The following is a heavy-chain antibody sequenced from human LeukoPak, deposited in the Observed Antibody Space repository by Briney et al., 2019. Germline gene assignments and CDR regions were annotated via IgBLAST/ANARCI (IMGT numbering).Heavy chain of an antibody. D-gene: IGHD3-9*01. CDR3: ARDSSYYDILTGYLPHTRTLDY. J-gene: IGHJ4*02. CDR2: ISSSSSYI. V-gene: IGHV3-21*01. Sequence: GGSLRLPCAASGFTFSSYSMNWVRQAPGKGLEWVSSISSSSSYIYYADSVKGRFTISRDNAKNSLYLQMNSLRAEDTAVYYCARDSSYYDILTGYLPHTRTLDYWGQGTLVTVSS. CDR1: GFTFSSYS.